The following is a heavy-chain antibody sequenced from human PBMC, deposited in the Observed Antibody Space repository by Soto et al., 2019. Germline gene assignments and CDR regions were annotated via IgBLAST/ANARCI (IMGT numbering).Heavy chain of an antibody. J-gene: IGHJ5*02. D-gene: IGHD3-10*01. V-gene: IGHV4-38-2*01. Sequence: SETLSLTCAVSGYSISSGYYWGWIRQPPGKGLEWIGSIYHSGSTYYNPSLKSRVTISVDTSKNQFSLKLSSVTAADTAMYYCARALLVLPSWFDPWGQGTLVTVSS. CDR2: IYHSGST. CDR1: GYSISSGYY. CDR3: ARALLVLPSWFDP.